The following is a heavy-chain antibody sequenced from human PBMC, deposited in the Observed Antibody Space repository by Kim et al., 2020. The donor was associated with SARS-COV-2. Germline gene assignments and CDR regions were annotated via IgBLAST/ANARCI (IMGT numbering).Heavy chain of an antibody. J-gene: IGHJ4*02. V-gene: IGHV4-61*02. CDR2: IYNSGST. CDR1: GGSISSGSYY. Sequence: SETLSLTCTVSGGSISSGSYYWSWIRQPAGKGLEWIGRIYNSGSTNYNPSLKSRVTISVDTSKNKFSLKLSSVTAADTAVYYCARGVVAGSEILDYWGQGTLVTVSS. CDR3: ARGVVAGSEILDY. D-gene: IGHD6-19*01.